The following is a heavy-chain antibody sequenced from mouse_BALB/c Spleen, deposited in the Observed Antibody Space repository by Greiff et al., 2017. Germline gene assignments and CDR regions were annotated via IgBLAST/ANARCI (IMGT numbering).Heavy chain of an antibody. CDR3: TRVNYYGSSYYAMDY. J-gene: IGHJ4*01. D-gene: IGHD1-1*01. Sequence: EVKLMESGGGLVKPGGSLKLSCAASGFTFSSYTMSWVRQTPEKRLEWVATISSGGSYTYYPDSVKGRFTISRDNAKNTLYLQMSSLKSEDTAMYYCTRVNYYGSSYYAMDYWGQGTSVTVSS. CDR2: ISSGGSYT. CDR1: GFTFSSYT. V-gene: IGHV5-6-4*01.